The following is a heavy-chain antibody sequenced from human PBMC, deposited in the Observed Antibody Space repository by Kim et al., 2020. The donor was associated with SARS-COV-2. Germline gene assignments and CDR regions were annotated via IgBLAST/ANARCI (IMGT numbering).Heavy chain of an antibody. Sequence: GGSLRLSCAASGFTFSSYEMNWVRQAPGKGLEWVSYISSSGSTIYYADSVKGRFTISRDNAKNSLYLQMNSLRAEDTAVYYCASTYGSGARGYWGQGTLVTVSS. J-gene: IGHJ4*02. CDR3: ASTYGSGARGY. V-gene: IGHV3-48*03. CDR2: ISSSGSTI. D-gene: IGHD3-10*01. CDR1: GFTFSSYE.